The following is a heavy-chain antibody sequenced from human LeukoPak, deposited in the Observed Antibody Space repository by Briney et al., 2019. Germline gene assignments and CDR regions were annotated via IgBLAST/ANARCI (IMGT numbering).Heavy chain of an antibody. CDR2: ISSSGGST. CDR3: AKEPIVAVNGPV. Sequence: GGSLRLSCAASGFTFRSYGMSWVRQTPGKGLEWVSAISSSGGSTYYADSVKGRFTISRDNSKNTLFLQMSSLRAEDTAVYYCAKEPIVAVNGPVWGVGTTVTISS. J-gene: IGHJ6*04. V-gene: IGHV3-23*01. CDR1: GFTFRSYG. D-gene: IGHD6-13*01.